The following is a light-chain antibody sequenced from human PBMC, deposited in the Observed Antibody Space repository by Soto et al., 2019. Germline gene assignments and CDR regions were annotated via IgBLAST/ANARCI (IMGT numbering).Light chain of an antibody. V-gene: IGKV3-11*01. CDR2: DAS. J-gene: IGKJ4*01. CDR1: QSVSGY. Sequence: EIVLTQSPATLSLSPGEIATLSCRASQSVSGYLAWYQQKPGQAPRLLMYDASNRGTGIPARFSGSGSGTDFTLTISSLEPEDFAVYYCQQRSNWPSTFGGGTKVEIK. CDR3: QQRSNWPST.